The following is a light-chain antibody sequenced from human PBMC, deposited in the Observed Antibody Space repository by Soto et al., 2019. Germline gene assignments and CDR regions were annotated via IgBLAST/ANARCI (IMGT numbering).Light chain of an antibody. J-gene: IGLJ3*02. CDR3: SSYTSSSTLGV. CDR1: SSDVGSYNR. V-gene: IGLV2-18*02. Sequence: QSVLTQPPSVSGSPGQSVTISCTGTSSDVGSYNRVSWYQQPPGTAPKLMIYEVSNRPSGVPDRFSGSKSGNTASLTISGLQAEDEADYFCSSYTSSSTLGVVGGGTKLTVL. CDR2: EVS.